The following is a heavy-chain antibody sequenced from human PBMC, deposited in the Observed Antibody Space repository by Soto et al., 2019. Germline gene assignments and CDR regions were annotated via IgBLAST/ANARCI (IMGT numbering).Heavy chain of an antibody. Sequence: SETLSLTCAVSGGSIISSNFWSWVRQSPGRGLEWIGDIYHSGSTYYNSSLKTRVSISVDRSKNQFSLKLKSVTETDTAVYYCARVKVGDLFRFNWFFDLWGRGTLVTVSS. CDR3: ARVKVGDLFRFNWFFDL. CDR1: GGSIISSNF. D-gene: IGHD3-3*01. V-gene: IGHV4-4*02. J-gene: IGHJ2*01. CDR2: IYHSGST.